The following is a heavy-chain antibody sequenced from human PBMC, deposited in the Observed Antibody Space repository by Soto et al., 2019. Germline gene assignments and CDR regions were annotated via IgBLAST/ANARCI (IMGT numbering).Heavy chain of an antibody. CDR1: GGSFSGYY. Sequence: PSETLSLTCAVYGGSFSGYYWSWIRQPPGKGLEWIGEVNHSGSTNYNPSLKSRVTISVDTSKNQFSLKLSSVTAADTAVYYCARDSDYYSLMPWGQGTLVTVSS. CDR2: VNHSGST. CDR3: ARDSDYYSLMP. D-gene: IGHD2-21*01. V-gene: IGHV4-34*01. J-gene: IGHJ5*02.